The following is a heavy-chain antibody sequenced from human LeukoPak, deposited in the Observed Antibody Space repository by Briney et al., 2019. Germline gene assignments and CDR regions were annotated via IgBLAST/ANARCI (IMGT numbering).Heavy chain of an antibody. D-gene: IGHD3-10*01. CDR1: GFTFSTYA. CDR2: IYSGGST. CDR3: ARDIFTPGGY. J-gene: IGHJ4*02. V-gene: IGHV3-53*01. Sequence: GGSLRLSCAASGFTFSTYAPHWVRQAPGKGLEWVAVIYSGGSTYYADSVKGRFTISRDNSKNTLYLQMNSLRAEDTAVYYCARDIFTPGGYWGQGTLVTVSS.